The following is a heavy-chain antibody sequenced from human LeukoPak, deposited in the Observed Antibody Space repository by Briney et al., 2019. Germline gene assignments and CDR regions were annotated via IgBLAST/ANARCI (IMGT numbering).Heavy chain of an antibody. J-gene: IGHJ4*02. Sequence: GEPLQISSQGSGYSFTSYWISWVRPMPGKGLEWMGRIDPSDSYTNYSPSFQGHVTISADKSISTAYLQWSSLKASDTAMYYCARPDGRVDYWGQGTLVTVSS. V-gene: IGHV5-10-1*01. CDR2: IDPSDSYT. CDR3: ARPDGRVDY. D-gene: IGHD2-15*01. CDR1: GYSFTSYW.